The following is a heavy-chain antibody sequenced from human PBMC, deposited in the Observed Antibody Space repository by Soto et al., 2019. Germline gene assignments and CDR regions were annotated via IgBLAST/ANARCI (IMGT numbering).Heavy chain of an antibody. CDR3: ARDRHDYVWGSYRYYDY. D-gene: IGHD3-16*02. CDR1: GFTFSSYR. CDR2: ITSSSSTI. J-gene: IGHJ4*02. Sequence: VQLVESGGGLVQPGGSLRLSCAASGFTFSSYRMNWVRQAPGKGLEWVSYITSSSSTIYYADSVKGRFTISRDNAKNSLYLQMNSLRDEDTAMYYCARDRHDYVWGSYRYYDYWGQGTLVTVSS. V-gene: IGHV3-48*02.